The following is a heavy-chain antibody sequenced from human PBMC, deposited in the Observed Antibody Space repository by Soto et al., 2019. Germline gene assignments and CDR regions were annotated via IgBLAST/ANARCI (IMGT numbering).Heavy chain of an antibody. J-gene: IGHJ5*02. CDR1: GGSISSGGSS. CDR3: ARGGSTWFSPWIDP. Sequence: SETLSLTCTVSGGSISSGGSSWSWIRQPPGKGLEWIGYIFHSGSTYYRSSLKSRVIISLDRSKNQFSLKLNSVTAADTAVYFCARGGSTWFSPWIDPWGQGTLVTVSS. D-gene: IGHD6-13*01. V-gene: IGHV4-30-2*01. CDR2: IFHSGST.